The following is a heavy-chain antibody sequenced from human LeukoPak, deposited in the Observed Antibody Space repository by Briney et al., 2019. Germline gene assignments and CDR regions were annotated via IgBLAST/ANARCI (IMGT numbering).Heavy chain of an antibody. V-gene: IGHV3-11*01. J-gene: IGHJ4*02. CDR3: ARDSAANIEAYFDY. Sequence: GVSLRLSCAASGFTYSDYYMTWIRQAPGKGLEWGSYISSSGSPIYYADSVKGRFTISRDNAKNSLYLQMNSLRAEDTAVYYCARDSAANIEAYFDYWGQGTLVIVSS. D-gene: IGHD2/OR15-2a*01. CDR1: GFTYSDYY. CDR2: ISSSGSPI.